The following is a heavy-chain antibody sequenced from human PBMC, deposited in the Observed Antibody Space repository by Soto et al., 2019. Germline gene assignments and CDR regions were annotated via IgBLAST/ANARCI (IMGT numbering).Heavy chain of an antibody. CDR1: GGSFSGYY. D-gene: IGHD3-10*01. J-gene: IGHJ5*02. Sequence: SETLSLTCAVYGGSFSGYYWSWIRQPPGKGLEWIGEINHSGSTNYNPSLKSRVTISVDTSKNQFSLKLSSVTAADTAVYYCARSTTLYYFGSGIYYTRGAYNWFDPWGQGTLVTVSS. V-gene: IGHV4-34*01. CDR3: ARSTTLYYFGSGIYYTRGAYNWFDP. CDR2: INHSGST.